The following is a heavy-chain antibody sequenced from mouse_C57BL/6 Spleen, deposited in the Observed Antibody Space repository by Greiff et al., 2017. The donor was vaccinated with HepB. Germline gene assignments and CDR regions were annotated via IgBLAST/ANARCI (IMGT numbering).Heavy chain of an antibody. CDR3: ARGLRDYYFDY. V-gene: IGHV5-4*01. Sequence: EVQVVESGGGLVKPGGSLKLSCAASGFTFSSYAMSWVRQTPEKRLEWVATISDGGSYTYYPDNVKGRFTISRDNAKNNLYLQMSHLKSDDTAMYYCARGLRDYYFDYWGQGTTLTVSS. CDR2: ISDGGSYT. CDR1: GFTFSSYA. J-gene: IGHJ2*01.